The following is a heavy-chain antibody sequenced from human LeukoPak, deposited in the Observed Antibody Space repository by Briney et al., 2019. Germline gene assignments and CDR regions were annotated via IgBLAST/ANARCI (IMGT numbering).Heavy chain of an antibody. CDR1: GFTFSSYG. V-gene: IGHV3-30*03. J-gene: IGHJ4*02. Sequence: GRSLRLSCAASGFTFSSYGMHWVRQAPGKGLEWVAVISYDGSNKYYADSVKGRFTISRDNSKNTLYLQMNSLRAEDTAVYYCARDRGWYHADSWGQGTLVTVSS. D-gene: IGHD6-19*01. CDR2: ISYDGSNK. CDR3: ARDRGWYHADS.